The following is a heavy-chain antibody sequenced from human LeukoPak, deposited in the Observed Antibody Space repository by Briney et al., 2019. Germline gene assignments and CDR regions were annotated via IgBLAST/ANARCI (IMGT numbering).Heavy chain of an antibody. D-gene: IGHD6-13*01. CDR2: IWYDGSNK. CDR1: GFTFSSYG. Sequence: GRSLRLSCAASGFTFSSYGMHWVRQAPGKGLEWVAVIWYDGSNKYYADSVKGRFTISRGNSKNTLYLQMNSLRAEDTAVYYCARDGPQAAFDYWGQGTLVTVSS. V-gene: IGHV3-33*01. J-gene: IGHJ4*02. CDR3: ARDGPQAAFDY.